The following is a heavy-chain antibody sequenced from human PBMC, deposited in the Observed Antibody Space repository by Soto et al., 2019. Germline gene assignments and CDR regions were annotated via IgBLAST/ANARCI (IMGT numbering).Heavy chain of an antibody. Sequence: XGSLRLSCVGPGFIFSSYYMNGVRQAPGKGLEWVSSISGGSAYIYYADSVKGRFTISRDNAKNSLYLEMNSLRVEDTAVYYCVRVWRLVGRYGMDVWGQGTTVTVSS. V-gene: IGHV3-21*01. CDR3: VRVWRLVGRYGMDV. D-gene: IGHD6-25*01. J-gene: IGHJ6*02. CDR1: GFIFSSYY. CDR2: ISGGSAYI.